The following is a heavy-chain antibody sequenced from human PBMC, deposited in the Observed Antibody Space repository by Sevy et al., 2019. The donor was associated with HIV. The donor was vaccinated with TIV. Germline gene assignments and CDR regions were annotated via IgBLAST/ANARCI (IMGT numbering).Heavy chain of an antibody. V-gene: IGHV4-39*01. D-gene: IGHD2-2*01. CDR3: ARQDIIVSSSPRSKTLHY. Sequence: SETLSLICTVSGGSISGSNYYWGWIRQPPGEGLEWIGSIVFSGSAYNNPSLNSRVTISVDTSKNQFSLRLSSVTAADTAVYYCARQDIIVSSSPRSKTLHYWGQGTSVTVSS. CDR1: GGSISGSNYY. J-gene: IGHJ4*02. CDR2: IVFSGSA.